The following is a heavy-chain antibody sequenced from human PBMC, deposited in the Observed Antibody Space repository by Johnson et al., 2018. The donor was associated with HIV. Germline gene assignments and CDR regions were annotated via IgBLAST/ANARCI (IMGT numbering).Heavy chain of an antibody. D-gene: IGHD2-2*01. CDR1: GFTFSSYG. V-gene: IGHV3-30*02. CDR2: IRYDGSNK. CDR3: AKARGGYCSSTSCFAFDI. Sequence: QVQLVESGGGVVQPGGSLRLSCAASGFTFSSYGMHWVRQAPGKGLECVAFIRYDGSNKYYADSVKGRFTISRDNSKNTLYLQMNGLRAEDTAVYYCAKARGGYCSSTSCFAFDIWGQGTMVTVSS. J-gene: IGHJ3*02.